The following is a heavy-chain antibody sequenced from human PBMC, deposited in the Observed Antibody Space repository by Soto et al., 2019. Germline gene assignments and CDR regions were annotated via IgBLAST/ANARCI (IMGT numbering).Heavy chain of an antibody. CDR1: GFTFSTYA. V-gene: IGHV3-23*01. CDR2: ISGSGGST. D-gene: IGHD2-21*02. Sequence: EVQLLESGGGLVQPGGSLRLSCAASGFTFSTYAMSWVRQAPGKGLEWVSAISGSGGSTYYADSVKGRFTISRDNSKNTLYLQMNSLRAVDTAVYYCAKDSTRGVTSTFDYWGQGTLVTVSS. J-gene: IGHJ4*02. CDR3: AKDSTRGVTSTFDY.